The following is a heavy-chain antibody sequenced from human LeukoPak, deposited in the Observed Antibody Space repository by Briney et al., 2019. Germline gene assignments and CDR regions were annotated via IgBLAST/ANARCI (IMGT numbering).Heavy chain of an antibody. CDR1: GFTFSSYA. J-gene: IGHJ6*02. CDR3: ARTDIVVVPAAMQGYYYGMDV. D-gene: IGHD2-2*01. CDR2: ISGSGGST. V-gene: IGHV3-23*01. Sequence: PGGSLRLSCAASGFTFSSYAMSWVRQAPGKGLEWVSAISGSGGSTYYADSVKGRFTISRDNSKNTLYLQMNSLRAEDTAVYYCARTDIVVVPAAMQGYYYGMDVWGQGTTVTVSS.